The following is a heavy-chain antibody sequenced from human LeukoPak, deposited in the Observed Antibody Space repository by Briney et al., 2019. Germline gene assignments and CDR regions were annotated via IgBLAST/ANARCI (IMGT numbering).Heavy chain of an antibody. V-gene: IGHV3-9*01. CDR3: AKDSSYGMDV. CDR1: GFTFDDYA. CDR2: ISWNSGSI. J-gene: IGHJ6*02. Sequence: PGRSLRLSCAASGFTFDDYAMPWVRQAPGKGLEWVSGISWNSGSIGYADSVKGRFTISRDNAKNSLYLQMNSLRAEDTALYYCAKDSSYGMDVWGQGTTVTVSS.